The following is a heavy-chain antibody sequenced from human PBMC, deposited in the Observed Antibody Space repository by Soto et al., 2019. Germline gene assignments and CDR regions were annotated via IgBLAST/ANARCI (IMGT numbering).Heavy chain of an antibody. CDR1: GFTFTSSA. CDR3: AAEPVDGAAPVQPRYYYYGMDV. J-gene: IGHJ6*02. Sequence: SVKVSCKASGFTFTSSAVQWVRQARGQRLEWIGWIVVGSGNTNYAQKFQERVTITRDMSTSTAYMELSSLRSEDTAVYYCAAEPVDGAAPVQPRYYYYGMDVWGQGTTVTVYS. CDR2: IVVGSGNT. D-gene: IGHD6-6*01. V-gene: IGHV1-58*01.